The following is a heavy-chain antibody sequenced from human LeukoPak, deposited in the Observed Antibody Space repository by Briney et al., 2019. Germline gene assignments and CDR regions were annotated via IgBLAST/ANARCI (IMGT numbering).Heavy chain of an antibody. Sequence: TSETLSLTCTVSGGSISGYYWSWIRQPPGKGLEWIGYIYYSGSTNYNPSLKSRVTISVDTSKNQFSLKLSSVTAADTAVYYCASGSTPYYYYGMDVWGQGTTVTVSS. J-gene: IGHJ6*02. CDR2: IYYSGST. CDR3: ASGSTPYYYYGMDV. D-gene: IGHD1-26*01. V-gene: IGHV4-59*01. CDR1: GGSISGYY.